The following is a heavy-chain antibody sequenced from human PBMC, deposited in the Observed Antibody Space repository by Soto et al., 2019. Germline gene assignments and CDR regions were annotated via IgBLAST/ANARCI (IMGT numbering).Heavy chain of an antibody. D-gene: IGHD3-22*01. CDR3: GRGDATKIVVTTYYGMDV. CDR1: GGPLSNYG. Sequence: QVQLVQSGAEVKKPGSSVKVSGKASGGPLSNYGISWVRQAPGQGLEWMGGIIPVFGTPNYAQKFQGRVTITADESTTTVYMEVSSLTSEDTAVYYCGRGDATKIVVTTYYGMDVWGQGTTVTVSS. CDR2: IIPVFGTP. V-gene: IGHV1-69*12. J-gene: IGHJ6*02.